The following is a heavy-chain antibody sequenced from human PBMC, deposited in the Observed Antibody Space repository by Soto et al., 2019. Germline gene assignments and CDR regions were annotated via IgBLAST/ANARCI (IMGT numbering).Heavy chain of an antibody. Sequence: GGSLRLSCAASGFTFSSYGMHWVRQAPGKGLEWVAVIWYDGSNKYYADSVKGRFTISRDNSKNTLYLQMNSLRAEDTAVYYCARDGKVVPAAIITYYYYYYMDVWGKGTTVTVSS. V-gene: IGHV3-33*01. CDR3: ARDGKVVPAAIITYYYYYYMDV. J-gene: IGHJ6*03. CDR1: GFTFSSYG. CDR2: IWYDGSNK. D-gene: IGHD2-2*01.